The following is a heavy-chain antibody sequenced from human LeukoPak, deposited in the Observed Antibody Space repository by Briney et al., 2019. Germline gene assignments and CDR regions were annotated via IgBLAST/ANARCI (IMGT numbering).Heavy chain of an antibody. CDR2: VYYNGST. D-gene: IGHD6-19*01. CDR1: GGSISSYY. J-gene: IGHJ4*02. CDR3: ARGLGSGWPFDY. Sequence: SETLSLTCTVSGGSISSYYWTWIRQPPGKGLGYIGYVYYNGSTNYNPSLKSRVTISVDTSKNQFSLKLTSITAADTAMYYCARGLGSGWPFDYWGQGTLVTVSS. V-gene: IGHV4-59*01.